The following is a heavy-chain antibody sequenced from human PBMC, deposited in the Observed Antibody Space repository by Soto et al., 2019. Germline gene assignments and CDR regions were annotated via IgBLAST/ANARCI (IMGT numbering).Heavy chain of an antibody. D-gene: IGHD6-19*01. V-gene: IGHV1-18*04. CDR2: ISAYNGNT. CDR1: GYTFTSYG. CDR3: ARVRGIAVAGARLWFDP. Sequence: QVQLVQSGAEVKKPGASVKVSCKASGYTFTSYGISWVRQAPGQGLEWMGWISAYNGNTNYAQKLQGRVTMTTDTSTTTAYMELRSLRSDDTAVYYCARVRGIAVAGARLWFDPWGQGTLVTVSS. J-gene: IGHJ5*02.